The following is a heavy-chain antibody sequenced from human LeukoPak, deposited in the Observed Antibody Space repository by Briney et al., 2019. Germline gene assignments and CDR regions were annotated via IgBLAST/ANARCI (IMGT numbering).Heavy chain of an antibody. CDR2: IKQDGSEK. J-gene: IGHJ5*02. CDR1: GFTLSSYW. CDR3: ARTVRFFGTS. Sequence: PGGSLRLSCAASGFTLSSYWMSWVRQAPGKGLEWVANIKQDGSEKYYVDSVKGRFTISRDNAKNSLYLQMNSLRAEDTAVYYCARTVRFFGTSWGQGTLVTVSS. D-gene: IGHD3-3*01. V-gene: IGHV3-7*01.